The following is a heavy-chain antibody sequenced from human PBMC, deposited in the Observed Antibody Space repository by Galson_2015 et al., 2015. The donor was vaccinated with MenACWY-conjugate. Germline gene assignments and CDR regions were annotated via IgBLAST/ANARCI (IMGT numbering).Heavy chain of an antibody. CDR1: GLSFRSNA. CDR2: ISASGGST. Sequence: SLRLSCAASGLSFRSNAMSWVRQAPGKGLEWVSAISASGGSTYYPDYAKGRFTISRDNSKNTLFLEMNSLRGEDTALYYCVKERGSLSHNYCFYFMDVWGKGTTVTVS. CDR3: VKERGSLSHNYCFYFMDV. J-gene: IGHJ6*03. D-gene: IGHD6-6*01. V-gene: IGHV3-23*01.